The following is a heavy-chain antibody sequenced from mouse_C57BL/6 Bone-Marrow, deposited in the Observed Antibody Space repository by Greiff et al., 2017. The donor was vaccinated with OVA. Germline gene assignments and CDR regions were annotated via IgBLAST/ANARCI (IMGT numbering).Heavy chain of an antibody. CDR1: GYTFTSYW. V-gene: IGHV1-50*01. J-gene: IGHJ3*01. D-gene: IGHD2-3*01. CDR3: ARDGYYPWFAY. Sequence: QVQLQQPGAELVKPGASVKLSCKASGYTFTSYWMQWVNQRPGQGLEWIGEIDPSDSYTNYNQKFKGKATLTVDTSSSTAYIQLSSLTSEDSAVYYCARDGYYPWFAYWGQGTLVTVSA. CDR2: IDPSDSYT.